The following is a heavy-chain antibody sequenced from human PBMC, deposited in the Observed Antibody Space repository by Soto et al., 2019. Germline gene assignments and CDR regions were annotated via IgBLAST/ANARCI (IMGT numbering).Heavy chain of an antibody. V-gene: IGHV1-69*13. J-gene: IGHJ4*02. CDR3: AKDIALTVTTFLRFDY. CDR2: IIPIFGAA. CDR1: GGSFNSFA. D-gene: IGHD4-4*01. Sequence: SVKVSCKASGGSFNSFAISWVRQAPGQGLEWMGGIIPIFGAASYGQRIQGRVTITADESTSTAFMELSSLRSEDTAVYYCAKDIALTVTTFLRFDYWGQGTLVTVSS.